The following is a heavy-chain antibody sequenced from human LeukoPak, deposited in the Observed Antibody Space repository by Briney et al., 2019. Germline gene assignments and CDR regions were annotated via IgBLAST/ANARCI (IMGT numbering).Heavy chain of an antibody. D-gene: IGHD3-10*01. V-gene: IGHV4-34*01. Sequence: SETLSLTCAVYGGSFSGYYWSWIRQPPGKGLERIGEINHSGSTNYNPSLKSRVTISVDTSKNQFSLKLNSVTAADTAVYYCARVLQQYYYYYMDVWGKGTTVTVSS. CDR1: GGSFSGYY. CDR3: ARVLQQYYYYYMDV. CDR2: INHSGST. J-gene: IGHJ6*03.